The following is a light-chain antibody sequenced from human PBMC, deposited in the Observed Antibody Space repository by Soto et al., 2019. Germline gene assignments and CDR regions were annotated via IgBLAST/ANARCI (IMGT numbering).Light chain of an antibody. CDR3: QQYRNWPRGS. V-gene: IGKV3-15*01. CDR2: DTS. Sequence: ETVMTQSPATLSVSPGERATLSCRASQNITSDLAWYQQKPGQPPSLLIFDTSTRATGVPARFSGSGFRTEFTLTIDSLQSDDFAVYYCQQYRNWPRGSFGQGTKVEMK. J-gene: IGKJ1*01. CDR1: QNITSD.